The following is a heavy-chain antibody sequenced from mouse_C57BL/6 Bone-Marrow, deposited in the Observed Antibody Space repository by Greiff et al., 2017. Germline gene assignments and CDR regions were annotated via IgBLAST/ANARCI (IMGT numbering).Heavy chain of an antibody. CDR3: ASITTVVATNY. J-gene: IGHJ2*01. Sequence: QVQLKESGPELVKPGASVKISCKASGYAFSSSWMNWVKQRPGKGLEWIGRIYPGDGDTNYNGKFKGKATLTADKSSSTAYMQLSSLTSEDSAVYFCASITTVVATNYGGRGTALTVSA. V-gene: IGHV1-82*01. CDR1: GYAFSSSW. D-gene: IGHD1-1*01. CDR2: IYPGDGDT.